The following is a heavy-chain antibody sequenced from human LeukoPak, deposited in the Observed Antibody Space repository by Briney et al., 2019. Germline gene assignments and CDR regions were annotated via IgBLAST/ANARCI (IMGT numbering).Heavy chain of an antibody. CDR1: GGTFSSYA. V-gene: IGHV1-69*05. D-gene: IGHD2-2*01. CDR3: ARDRVVSVPAAIFAFDI. J-gene: IGHJ3*02. CDR2: IIPIFGTA. Sequence: GASVEVSCKASGGTFSSYAISWVRQAPGQGLEWMGGIIPIFGTANYAQKFQGRVTITTDESTSTAYMELSSLRSEDTAVYYCARDRVVSVPAAIFAFDIWGQGTMVTVSS.